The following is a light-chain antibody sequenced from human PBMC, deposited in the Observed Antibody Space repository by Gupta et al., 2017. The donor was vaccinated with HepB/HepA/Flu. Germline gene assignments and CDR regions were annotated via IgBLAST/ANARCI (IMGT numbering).Light chain of an antibody. CDR3: MQGTHWPPWT. Sequence: DLVLTQSPLSLPVTLGQPASISCKSSQSLVYSDGNTYLNWYQQRPGQSPRRLLYKVSNRDSGVPDRFCSSGSGSDFTLQINSGEEEDDGIYYCMQGTHWPPWTFGQGTKVEIK. CDR1: QSLVYSDGNTY. CDR2: KVS. J-gene: IGKJ1*01. V-gene: IGKV2-30*01.